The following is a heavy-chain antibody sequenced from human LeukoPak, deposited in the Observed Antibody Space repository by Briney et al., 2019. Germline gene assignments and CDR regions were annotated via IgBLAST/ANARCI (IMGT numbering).Heavy chain of an antibody. J-gene: IGHJ4*02. D-gene: IGHD5-18*01. Sequence: ASVKVSCKASGGTFSSYAISWVRQAPGQGLEWMGGIIPIFGTANYAQKFQGRVTMTTDTSTSTAYMELRSLRSDDTAVYYCARVGSGYSYGKIDNWGQGTLVTVSS. CDR1: GGTFSSYA. V-gene: IGHV1-69*05. CDR3: ARVGSGYSYGKIDN. CDR2: IIPIFGTA.